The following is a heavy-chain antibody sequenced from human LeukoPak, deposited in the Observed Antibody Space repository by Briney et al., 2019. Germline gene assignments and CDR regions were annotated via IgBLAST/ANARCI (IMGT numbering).Heavy chain of an antibody. CDR2: IYYSGST. J-gene: IGHJ5*02. D-gene: IGHD3-10*01. CDR1: GGSIGSSSYY. Sequence: PSETLSLTCTVSGGSIGSSSYYWGWIRQPPGKGLNWIGSIYYSGSTYYNPPLKSRVTISEDTSKNQFSLKLRSVTAADTAVYYCARGPRFGELLWHWFDPWGQGTLVTVSS. V-gene: IGHV4-39*07. CDR3: ARGPRFGELLWHWFDP.